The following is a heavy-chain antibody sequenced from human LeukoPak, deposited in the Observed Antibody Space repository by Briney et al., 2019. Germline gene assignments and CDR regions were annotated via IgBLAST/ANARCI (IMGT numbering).Heavy chain of an antibody. CDR2: IFPSHST. CDR3: ARDHYDILTGYYGAFDI. V-gene: IGHV3-53*01. D-gene: IGHD3-9*01. CDR1: GLTVSTDY. J-gene: IGHJ3*02. Sequence: PGGSLRLSCAASGLTVSTDYMSWVRQAPGKGLEWVSVIFPSHSTYYADSVKGRFTISRDNSKNTLYLQMNSLRAEDTAVYYCARDHYDILTGYYGAFDIWGQGTMVTVSS.